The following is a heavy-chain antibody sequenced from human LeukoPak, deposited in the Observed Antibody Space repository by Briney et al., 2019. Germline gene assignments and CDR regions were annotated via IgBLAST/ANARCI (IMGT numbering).Heavy chain of an antibody. J-gene: IGHJ5*02. CDR1: AFTFRSYG. Sequence: GGSLRLSCAASAFTFRSYGMHWVRQAPGKGLEWVAFIRYHGSDKYYADSVKDRFTISRDNSKNTLYLQMNSLRAEDTAVYYCAKEHDLWYEEGDWFDPWGQGTLVTVSS. V-gene: IGHV3-30*02. D-gene: IGHD3-3*01. CDR3: AKEHDLWYEEGDWFDP. CDR2: IRYHGSDK.